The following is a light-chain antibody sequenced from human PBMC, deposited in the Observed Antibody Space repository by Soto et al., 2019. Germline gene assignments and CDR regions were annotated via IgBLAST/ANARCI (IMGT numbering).Light chain of an antibody. CDR2: WAS. CDR1: QSVLYSSNNKNY. Sequence: DIVMTQSPDSLAVSLGERATINCKSSQSVLYSSNNKNYLAWYQQKPGQPPKLLIYWASTRESGVPDRFSGSGSGTDFTLTISSLQAEDVAVYYCQQYYSTPLSMYTVGQGTKLEIK. V-gene: IGKV4-1*01. J-gene: IGKJ2*01. CDR3: QQYYSTPLSMYT.